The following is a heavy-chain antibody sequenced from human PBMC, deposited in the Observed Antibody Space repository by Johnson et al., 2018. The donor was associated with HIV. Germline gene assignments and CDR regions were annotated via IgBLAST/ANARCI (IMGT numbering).Heavy chain of an antibody. CDR3: ARDGRDLVTRGSFDV. J-gene: IGHJ3*01. CDR2: IFSVGDV. Sequence: MLLVESGGGLVQPGGSPRLSCAASGITVGTNYMSWVRQAPGKGLEWVSVIFSVGDVYYADSVKGRFTISRDNSKNMVYLQMNSLRPEDTAVYYCARDGRDLVTRGSFDVWGQGTVVTVSS. CDR1: GITVGTNY. D-gene: IGHD3-9*01. V-gene: IGHV3-66*02.